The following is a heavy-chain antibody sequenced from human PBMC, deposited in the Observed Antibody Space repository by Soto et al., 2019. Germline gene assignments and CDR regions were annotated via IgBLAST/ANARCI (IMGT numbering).Heavy chain of an antibody. Sequence: SETLSLTCAVYGGSFSDYYSTWIRQPPGKGLGWIGEISHSGSTDYNPSLKSRVTISLDTSKNLLSLKLSSVTAADTAVYYCARSKVYGASNLAYWGQGTPVTVSS. J-gene: IGHJ4*02. D-gene: IGHD3-10*01. V-gene: IGHV4-34*01. CDR1: GGSFSDYY. CDR2: ISHSGST. CDR3: ARSKVYGASNLAY.